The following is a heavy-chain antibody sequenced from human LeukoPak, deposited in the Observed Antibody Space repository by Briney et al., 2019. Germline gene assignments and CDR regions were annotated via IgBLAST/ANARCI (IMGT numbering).Heavy chain of an antibody. J-gene: IGHJ3*02. D-gene: IGHD2-15*01. Sequence: PGGSLRLSCAASGFTFSSYAMSWVRQAPGKGLEWVSAISGSGGSTYYADSVKGRFTISRDNSKNTLYLQMNSLRAEDTAVYYCAKLAHLGYCSGGSCRDAFDIWGQGTMVTVSS. CDR2: ISGSGGST. CDR1: GFTFSSYA. CDR3: AKLAHLGYCSGGSCRDAFDI. V-gene: IGHV3-23*01.